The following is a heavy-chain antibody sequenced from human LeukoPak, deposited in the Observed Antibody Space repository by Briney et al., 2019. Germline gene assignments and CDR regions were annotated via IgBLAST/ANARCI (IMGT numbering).Heavy chain of an antibody. CDR3: ARDQTAAQPYYYGMDV. CDR2: IIPILGIA. CDR1: GGTFSSYA. V-gene: IGHV1-69*04. Sequence: SVKVSCXXSGGTFSSYAISWVRQAPGQGLEWMGRIIPILGIANYAQKFQGRVTITADKSTSTAYMELSSLRSEDTAVYYCARDQTAAQPYYYGMDVWGQGTTVTVSS. J-gene: IGHJ6*02. D-gene: IGHD6-13*01.